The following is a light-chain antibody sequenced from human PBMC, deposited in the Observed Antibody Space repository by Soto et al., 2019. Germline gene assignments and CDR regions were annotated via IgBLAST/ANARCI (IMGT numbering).Light chain of an antibody. J-gene: IGKJ1*01. CDR1: ESVSTN. CDR3: QQYYNSRT. CDR2: GAS. Sequence: EIEITQSPATLSLAPGERVTLSCRASESVSTNLAWYQQKAGQAPRLLIYGASTRATGIPARFSGSGSGTEFTLTISSLEPEDFAMYYCQQYYNSRTFGQGTKVDIK. V-gene: IGKV3-15*01.